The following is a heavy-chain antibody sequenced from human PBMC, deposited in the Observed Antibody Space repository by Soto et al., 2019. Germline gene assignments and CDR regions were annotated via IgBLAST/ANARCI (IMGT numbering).Heavy chain of an antibody. Sequence: QVQLVESEGGVVQPGRSLRLSCAASGFTFDSYGMHWVSQAPGKGLEWVAVISSDGNNKYYADSVKGRFTISRDNFKNTLYLQMSSLRADDTAVYYCAKDLLPNTVTTCGSWGQGTLVTVSS. CDR3: AKDLLPNTVTTCGS. CDR2: ISSDGNNK. V-gene: IGHV3-30*18. CDR1: GFTFDSYG. J-gene: IGHJ5*02. D-gene: IGHD4-17*01.